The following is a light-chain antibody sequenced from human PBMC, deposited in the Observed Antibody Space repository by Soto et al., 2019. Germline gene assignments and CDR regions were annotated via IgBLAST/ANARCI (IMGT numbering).Light chain of an antibody. Sequence: QTVVTQEPSFSVTPGGTVTLTCGLSSGSVSTSYYTSWYQQTPGQAPRTLIYSTSTRSSGVPDRFSGSILGNKAALTITGAQADDESDYYCVLYMGSGVGIFGGGTSSPS. J-gene: IGLJ2*01. CDR2: STS. V-gene: IGLV8-61*01. CDR3: VLYMGSGVGI. CDR1: SGSVSTSYY.